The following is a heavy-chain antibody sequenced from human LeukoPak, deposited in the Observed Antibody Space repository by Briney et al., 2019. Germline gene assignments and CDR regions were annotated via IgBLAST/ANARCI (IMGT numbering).Heavy chain of an antibody. CDR3: ARHFYDFWSGTPYNWFDP. CDR1: GGSISSSSYY. V-gene: IGHV4-39*01. CDR2: IYYSGST. D-gene: IGHD3-3*01. Sequence: SETLSLTCTVSGGSISSSSYYWGWIRQPPGKGLEWIGSIYYSGSTYYNPSLKSRVTISVDTSKNQFSLKLCSVTAADTAVYYRARHFYDFWSGTPYNWFDPWGQGTLVTVSS. J-gene: IGHJ5*02.